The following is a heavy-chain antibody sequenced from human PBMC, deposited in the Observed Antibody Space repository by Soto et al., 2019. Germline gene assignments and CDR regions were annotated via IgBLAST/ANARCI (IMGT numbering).Heavy chain of an antibody. CDR2: MNPDSGNT. D-gene: IGHD4-17*01. V-gene: IGHV1-8*01. Sequence: QVQLVQSGAEVKKPGASVKVSCKASGYTFTSYDINWVRQATGQGLEWMGWMNPDSGNTGYAQKFQGTVTMTRNSSISTAHMELRSLRFEDTAVYYCARGDYGGSYYYYYGMDVWGQGTTVTGSS. CDR3: ARGDYGGSYYYYYGMDV. CDR1: GYTFTSYD. J-gene: IGHJ6*02.